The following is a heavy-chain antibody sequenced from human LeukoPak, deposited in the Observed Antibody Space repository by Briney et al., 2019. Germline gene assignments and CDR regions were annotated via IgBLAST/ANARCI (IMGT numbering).Heavy chain of an antibody. CDR3: AKAPVTTCRGAFCYPFDY. V-gene: IGHV3-21*01. CDR1: GFTFSSYS. J-gene: IGHJ4*02. Sequence: PGGSLRLSCAASGFTFSSYSMNWVRQAPGKGLEWVSSISSSSYIYYADSVKGRFTISRDNAKNTLYLQMNSLRAEDTAVYYCAKAPVTTCRGAFCYPFDYWGLGTLVTVSS. D-gene: IGHD2-15*01. CDR2: ISSSSYI.